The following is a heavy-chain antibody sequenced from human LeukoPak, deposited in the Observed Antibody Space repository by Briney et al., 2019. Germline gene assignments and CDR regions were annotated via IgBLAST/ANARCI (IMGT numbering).Heavy chain of an antibody. D-gene: IGHD2-15*01. CDR3: ARDRYCSGGSCYGDAFYL. CDR2: MYSGGST. CDR1: RFSVRSNY. V-gene: IGHV3-53*01. J-gene: IGHJ3*01. Sequence: GGALRLSCAASRFSVRSNYLSWVRQSPRKGLEWVSIMYSGGSTDYADPVPGRFIISRAHSKHTRYLQMNSLRAEDLSVYYCARDRYCSGGSCYGDAFYLWGQGTMVTVSS.